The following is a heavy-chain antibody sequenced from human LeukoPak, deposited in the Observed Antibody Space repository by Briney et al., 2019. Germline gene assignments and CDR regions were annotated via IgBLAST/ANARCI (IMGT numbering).Heavy chain of an antibody. CDR3: ARAGDRQWKLIQDFDY. CDR2: ISSSGSTI. V-gene: IGHV3-48*03. CDR1: GFTFSSYE. Sequence: GGSLRLSCAASGFTFSSYEMNWVRQAPGKGLEWVSYISSSGSTIYYADSVKGRFTISRDNAKNSLYLQMNSLTVEDTAVYYCARAGDRQWKLIQDFDYWGQGTLVTVSS. D-gene: IGHD1-26*01. J-gene: IGHJ4*02.